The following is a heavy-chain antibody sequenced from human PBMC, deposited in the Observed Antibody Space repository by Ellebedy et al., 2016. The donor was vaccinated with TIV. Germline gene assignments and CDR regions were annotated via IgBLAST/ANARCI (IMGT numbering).Heavy chain of an antibody. V-gene: IGHV3-33*01. CDR3: ARDSRGRWTPFDH. J-gene: IGHJ4*02. CDR2: IWYDGTDE. CDR1: GFSFSSYG. D-gene: IGHD4-23*01. Sequence: GESLKISCAASGFSFSSYGMHWVRQSSGKGLEWMAFIWYDGTDESYAESVEGRFSISRDNSKNTLYLHMKSLRAEDTAIYYCARDSRGRWTPFDHWGQGTVVAVSS.